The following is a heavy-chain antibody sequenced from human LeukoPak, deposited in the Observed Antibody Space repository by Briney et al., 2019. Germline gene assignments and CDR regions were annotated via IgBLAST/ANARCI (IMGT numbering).Heavy chain of an antibody. D-gene: IGHD3-9*01. CDR2: ISGSGGST. J-gene: IGHJ4*02. V-gene: IGHV3-23*01. CDR3: AKAYYGILTGYNDY. Sequence: GGSLRLSCAASGFTFSSYAMSWVRQAPGKGLEWVSAISGSGGSTYYADSVKGRFTISRDNSKNTLYLQMNSLRAEDTAVYYCAKAYYGILTGYNDYWGQGTLVTVSS. CDR1: GFTFSSYA.